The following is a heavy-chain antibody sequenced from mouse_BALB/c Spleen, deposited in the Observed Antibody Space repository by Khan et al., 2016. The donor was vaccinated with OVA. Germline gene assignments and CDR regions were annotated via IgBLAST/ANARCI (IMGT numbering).Heavy chain of an antibody. CDR3: ARGRAY. J-gene: IGHJ3*01. Sequence: EVQLQESGPGLVKPSQSLSLTCTVTGYSLTSNYAWNWIRQFPGNKLEWMCYITYSGSTSYTPSLKSRISITRDTSKNQFFLQLNSVTTEDTATYFCARGRAYWGQGTLVTVSA. D-gene: IGHD3-3*01. CDR2: ITYSGST. V-gene: IGHV3-2*02. CDR1: GYSLTSNYA.